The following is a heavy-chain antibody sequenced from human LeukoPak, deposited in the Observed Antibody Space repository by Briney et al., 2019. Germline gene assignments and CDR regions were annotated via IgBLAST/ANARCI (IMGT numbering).Heavy chain of an antibody. D-gene: IGHD3-16*02. V-gene: IGHV3-21*01. CDR1: EFTLKGNS. Sequence: PGGSLRVYWAASEFTLKGNSMNGVGQPLGKGLEWVSSISSSSSYIYYADSVKGRFTISRDNAKNSLYLQMNSLRAEDTAVYYCARGGAYVWGSYRYYLDYWGQGTLVTVSS. CDR2: ISSSSSYI. CDR3: ARGGAYVWGSYRYYLDY. J-gene: IGHJ4*02.